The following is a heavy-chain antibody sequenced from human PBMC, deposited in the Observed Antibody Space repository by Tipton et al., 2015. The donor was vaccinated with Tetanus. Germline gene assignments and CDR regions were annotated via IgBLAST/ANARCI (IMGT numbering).Heavy chain of an antibody. V-gene: IGHV1-69*06. CDR3: ARDPLYTSSSLSSFDY. D-gene: IGHD6-6*01. J-gene: IGHJ4*02. Sequence: QLVQSGAEVKKPGSSVKVSCKASGGTFSSYAISWVRQAPGQGLEWMGGIIPIFGTANYAQKFQGRVTITADKSTSTAYMELSSLRSEDAAVYYCARDPLYTSSSLSSFDYWGQGTLVTVSS. CDR1: GGTFSSYA. CDR2: IIPIFGTA.